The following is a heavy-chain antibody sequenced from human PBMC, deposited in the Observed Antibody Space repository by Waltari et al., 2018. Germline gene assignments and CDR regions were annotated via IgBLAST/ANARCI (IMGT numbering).Heavy chain of an antibody. Sequence: KKPGSSVKVSCKASGGTFSSYAISWVRQAPGQGLEWMGGIIPIFGTANYAQKFQGRVTITADESTSTAYMELSSLRSEDTAVYYCARSNSYYYDSSGSNFDYWGQGTLVTVSS. J-gene: IGHJ4*02. CDR1: GGTFSSYA. V-gene: IGHV1-69*01. D-gene: IGHD3-22*01. CDR3: ARSNSYYYDSSGSNFDY. CDR2: IIPIFGTA.